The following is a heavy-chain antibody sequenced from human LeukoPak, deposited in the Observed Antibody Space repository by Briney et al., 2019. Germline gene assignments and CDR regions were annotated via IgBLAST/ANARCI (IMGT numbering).Heavy chain of an antibody. V-gene: IGHV4-34*01. J-gene: IGHJ3*02. D-gene: IGHD6-19*01. Sequence: SETLSLTCAVYGGPFSGYYWSWIRQPPGKGLEWIGEINHSGSANYNPSLRSRVTISVDTSKNQFSLKFTSMTAADTAVYYCARSSKTQWLSPGDGFDIWGRGTLVTVSS. CDR1: GGPFSGYY. CDR2: INHSGSA. CDR3: ARSSKTQWLSPGDGFDI.